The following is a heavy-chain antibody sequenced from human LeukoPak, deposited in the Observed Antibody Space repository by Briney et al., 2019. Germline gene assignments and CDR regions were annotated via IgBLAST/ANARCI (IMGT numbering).Heavy chain of an antibody. Sequence: PGGSLRLSCAASGFTFSSYTMNWVRQAPGKGLEWVSSISSSSSYIYYADSVKGRFTISRDNAKSSLFLQMNSLRAEDTAVYYCARPREYSGYELDYWGQGTLVTVSS. CDR2: ISSSSSYI. V-gene: IGHV3-21*01. CDR3: ARPREYSGYELDY. J-gene: IGHJ4*02. CDR1: GFTFSSYT. D-gene: IGHD5-12*01.